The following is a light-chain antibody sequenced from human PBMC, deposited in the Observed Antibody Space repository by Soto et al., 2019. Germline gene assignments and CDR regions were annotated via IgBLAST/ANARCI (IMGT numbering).Light chain of an antibody. CDR2: DAS. V-gene: IGKV3-11*01. CDR3: QQRSNWPWT. J-gene: IGKJ1*01. Sequence: EIVLTQSPATLSLSPGERATLSCRASQSVSSYLAWYQQKPGQAPRLLIYDASNRATGIPARFSGSGSGTDLTLTISSLEPEDFAVYYCQQRSNWPWTFGQGTKVAIK. CDR1: QSVSSY.